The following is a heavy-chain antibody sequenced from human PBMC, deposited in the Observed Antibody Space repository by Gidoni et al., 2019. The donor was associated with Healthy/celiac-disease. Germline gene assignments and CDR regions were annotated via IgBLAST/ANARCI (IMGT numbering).Heavy chain of an antibody. D-gene: IGHD3-22*01. CDR2: IWYDGSNK. CDR1: GFTFSSYG. J-gene: IGHJ1*01. Sequence: QVQLVESGGGVVQPGRSLRLSCAASGFTFSSYGMHWVRPAPGKGLEWVAVIWYDGSNKYYADSVKGRFTISRDNSKNTLYLQMNSLRAEDTAVYYCAAGRRDYYDSSGLPLYFQHWGQGTLVTVSS. CDR3: AAGRRDYYDSSGLPLYFQH. V-gene: IGHV3-33*01.